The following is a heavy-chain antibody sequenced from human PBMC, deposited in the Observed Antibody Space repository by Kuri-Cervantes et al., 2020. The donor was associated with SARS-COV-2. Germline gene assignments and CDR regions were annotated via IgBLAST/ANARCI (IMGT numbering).Heavy chain of an antibody. D-gene: IGHD2-2*02. V-gene: IGHV5-10-1*01. CDR2: IDPSDSYT. CDR3: ARLPCSSTSCYTRYDYYGMDV. Sequence: KVSCKGSGYSFTSYWISWVRQMPGKGLEWMGSIDPSDSYTNYSPSFQGHVTISADKSISTAYLQWSSLKASDTAMYYCARLPCSSTSCYTRYDYYGMDVWGQGTTVTVSS. J-gene: IGHJ6*02. CDR1: GYSFTSYW.